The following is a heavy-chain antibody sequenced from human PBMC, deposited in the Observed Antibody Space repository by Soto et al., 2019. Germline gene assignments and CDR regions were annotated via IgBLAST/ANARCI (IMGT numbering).Heavy chain of an antibody. CDR1: GGSFSGYY. Sequence: SETLSLTCAVYGGSFSGYYWSWIRQPPGKGLEWIGEINHSGSTNYNPSLKSRVTISVDTSKNQFSLKLSSVTAADTAVYYCARGNKYSSSSVAWGQGTLVTVSS. D-gene: IGHD6-6*01. CDR3: ARGNKYSSSSVA. J-gene: IGHJ5*02. CDR2: INHSGST. V-gene: IGHV4-34*01.